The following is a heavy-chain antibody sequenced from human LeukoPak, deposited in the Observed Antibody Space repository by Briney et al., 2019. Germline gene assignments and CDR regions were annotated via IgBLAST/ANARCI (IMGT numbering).Heavy chain of an antibody. CDR1: GFTFSSYS. Sequence: PGGSLRLSCAASGFTFSSYSMNWVRQAPGKGLEWVSYISSSSSTIYYADSVKGRFTISRDNAKNSLYLQMNSLRAEDTALYYCAKDISSWFGSDHDPWGQGTLVTVSS. D-gene: IGHD3-10*01. CDR2: ISSSSSTI. J-gene: IGHJ5*02. V-gene: IGHV3-48*01. CDR3: AKDISSWFGSDHDP.